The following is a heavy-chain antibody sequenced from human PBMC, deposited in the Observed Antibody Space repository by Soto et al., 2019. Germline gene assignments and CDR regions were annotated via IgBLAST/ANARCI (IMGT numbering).Heavy chain of an antibody. J-gene: IGHJ4*02. CDR3: ARMDTMTTVTTGLDY. Sequence: ASVKVSCKASGGTFSSYAISWVRQAPGQGLEWMGGIIPIFGTANYAQKFQGRVTITADESTSTAYMELSSLRSEDTAVYHCARMDTMTTVTTGLDYWGQGTLVTVSS. V-gene: IGHV1-69*13. CDR1: GGTFSSYA. D-gene: IGHD4-17*01. CDR2: IIPIFGTA.